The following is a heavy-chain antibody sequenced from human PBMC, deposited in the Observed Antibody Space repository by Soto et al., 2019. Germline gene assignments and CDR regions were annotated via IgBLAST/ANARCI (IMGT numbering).Heavy chain of an antibody. CDR1: GFTVSSNY. V-gene: IGHV3-66*01. CDR2: IYSGGST. J-gene: IGHJ4*02. Sequence: GGSLRLSCAASGFTVSSNYMSWVRQAPGKGLEWVSVIYSGGSTYYADSVKGRFTISRDNSKNTLYLQMNSLRAEDTAVYYCARGLDSGWHYFYSWGQGTLVTVSS. D-gene: IGHD5-12*01. CDR3: ARGLDSGWHYFYS.